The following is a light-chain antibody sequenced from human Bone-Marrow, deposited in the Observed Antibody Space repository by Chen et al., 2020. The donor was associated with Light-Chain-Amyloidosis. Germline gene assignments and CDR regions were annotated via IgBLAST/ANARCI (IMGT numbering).Light chain of an antibody. CDR2: DSS. V-gene: IGKV3-15*01. Sequence: EIVMTQSPVTLSVSPGERATLSCRASQSIGTNLVWYQQTPGQAPRLLIYDSSTRATGIAARFSGSGSGTDFTLTISSLQSEDFAVYYCQQYNNWPPWTFGQGTKVEIK. CDR1: QSIGTN. J-gene: IGKJ1*01. CDR3: QQYNNWPPWT.